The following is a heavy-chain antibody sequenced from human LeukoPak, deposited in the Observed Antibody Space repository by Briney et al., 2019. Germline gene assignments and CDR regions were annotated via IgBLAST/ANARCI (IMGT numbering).Heavy chain of an antibody. CDR3: AREYSNYYDSSGYYPPSGYNWFDP. Sequence: SVKVSCKGSGYTFTGYYMHWVRQAPGQGLEWMGGIIPIFGTANYAQKFQGRDTITADESTSTAYMELSSLRSEDTAVYYCAREYSNYYDSSGYYPPSGYNWFDPWGQGTLVTVSS. CDR1: GYTFTGYY. J-gene: IGHJ5*02. V-gene: IGHV1-69*13. D-gene: IGHD3-22*01. CDR2: IIPIFGTA.